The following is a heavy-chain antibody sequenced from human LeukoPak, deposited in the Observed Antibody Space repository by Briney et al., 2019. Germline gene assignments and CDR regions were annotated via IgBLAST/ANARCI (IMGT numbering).Heavy chain of an antibody. J-gene: IGHJ4*02. CDR3: ARLITSGSYYFDF. CDR1: DFSITNAYY. CDR2: IYHSGAT. V-gene: IGHV4-38-2*02. D-gene: IGHD6-19*01. Sequence: PSETLSLTCSVSDFSITNAYYWGWIRQPPGRGLEYLGNIYHSGATYYNPSLKSRVTISVDTSRNHFSLKLSSVTAADTAFYYCARLITSGSYYFDFWGQGTLVTVSS.